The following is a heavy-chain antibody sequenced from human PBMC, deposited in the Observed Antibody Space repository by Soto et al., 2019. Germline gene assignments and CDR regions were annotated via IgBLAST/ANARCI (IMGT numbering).Heavy chain of an antibody. Sequence: QVQLQESGPGLMKPSQTLSLTCTVSGGSISSGGYYWSWIRQHPGKGLEWIGYIYYSGSTYYNPSLKSRVTISVDTSKNQFSLKLSSVTAADTAVYYCARDREGGGWFDPWGQGTLVTVSS. J-gene: IGHJ5*02. D-gene: IGHD1-26*01. CDR3: ARDREGGGWFDP. CDR1: GGSISSGGYY. CDR2: IYYSGST. V-gene: IGHV4-31*03.